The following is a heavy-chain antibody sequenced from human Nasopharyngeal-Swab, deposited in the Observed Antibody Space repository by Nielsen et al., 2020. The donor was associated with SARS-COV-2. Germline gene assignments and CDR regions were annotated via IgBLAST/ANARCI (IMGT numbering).Heavy chain of an antibody. CDR2: ISAYNGNT. CDR1: GGTFSSYG. J-gene: IGHJ6*03. V-gene: IGHV1-18*01. CDR3: ARGAYDFWSALYYYYYMDV. Sequence: ASVKVSCKASGGTFSSYGISWVRQAPGQGLEWMGWISAYNGNTNYAQKLQGRVTMTTDTSTSTAYMELRSLRSDDTAVYYCARGAYDFWSALYYYYYMDVWGKGTTVTVSS. D-gene: IGHD3-3*01.